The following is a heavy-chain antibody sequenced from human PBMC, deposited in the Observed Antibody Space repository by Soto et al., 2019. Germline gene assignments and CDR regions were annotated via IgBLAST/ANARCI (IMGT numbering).Heavy chain of an antibody. V-gene: IGHV1-3*01. CDR3: ARGMVRGVIRTDFDY. Sequence: QVPLVQSGAEVKKPGASVKVSCKASGYTFTSYAMHWVRQAPGQRLEWMGWINAGNGNTKYSQKFQGRVTITRDTSASTAYMELSSLRSEDTAVYYCARGMVRGVIRTDFDYWGQGTLVTVSS. D-gene: IGHD3-10*01. CDR2: INAGNGNT. CDR1: GYTFTSYA. J-gene: IGHJ4*02.